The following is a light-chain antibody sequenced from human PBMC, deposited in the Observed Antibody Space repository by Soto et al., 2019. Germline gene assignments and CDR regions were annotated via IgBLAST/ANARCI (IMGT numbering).Light chain of an antibody. V-gene: IGKV1-9*01. Sequence: IQLTQSPSSLSASVGDRVTITCRASQGISSYLAWYQQKAGKAPKLLIYAASTLQSGVPSRFSGSGSGTDFTLTISSLQPEDFATYYWQQVNSWTFGQGTKVEIK. CDR3: QQVNSWT. J-gene: IGKJ1*01. CDR2: AAS. CDR1: QGISSY.